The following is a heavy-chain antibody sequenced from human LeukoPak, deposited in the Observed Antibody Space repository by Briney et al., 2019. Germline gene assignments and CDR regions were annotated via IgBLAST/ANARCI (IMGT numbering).Heavy chain of an antibody. J-gene: IGHJ4*02. CDR3: ASSKDYSDSSGFARTLDS. Sequence: ASVKVSCKASGGTFSSYAISWVRQAPGQGLEWMGGIIPIFGTANYAQKFQGRVTITGDESTSTAYMELSSLRSEDTAVYYCASSKDYSDSSGFARTLDSWGQGTLVTVSS. CDR2: IIPIFGTA. V-gene: IGHV1-69*13. D-gene: IGHD3-22*01. CDR1: GGTFSSYA.